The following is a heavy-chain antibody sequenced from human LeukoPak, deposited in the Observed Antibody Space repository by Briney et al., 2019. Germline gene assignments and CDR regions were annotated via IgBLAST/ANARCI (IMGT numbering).Heavy chain of an antibody. CDR3: ARDSGYYDSSGLNPFDY. CDR2: ISYDGSNK. D-gene: IGHD3-22*01. V-gene: IGHV3-30*04. CDR1: GFTFSSYA. J-gene: IGHJ4*02. Sequence: GGSLRLSCAASGFTFSSYAMHWVRQAPGKGLEWVAVISYDGSNKYYADSVKGRFTISRDNSKNTLYLQMNSLRAEDTAVYYCARDSGYYDSSGLNPFDYWGQGTLVTVS.